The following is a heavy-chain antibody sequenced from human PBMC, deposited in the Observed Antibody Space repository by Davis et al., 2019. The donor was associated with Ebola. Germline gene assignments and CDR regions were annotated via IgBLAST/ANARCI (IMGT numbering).Heavy chain of an antibody. CDR3: ARGHNYAHEY. V-gene: IGHV1-2*06. CDR1: GYTFTDYN. CDR2: VILKSGAT. Sequence: ASVTVSCKASGYTFTDYNILWLRQAPGQGLEWLGRVILKSGATNYAQKFQGRVTMTRDTSISTVYMELSSLRYDDTADYYCARGHNYAHEYWGQGTLVTVSS. D-gene: IGHD4-11*01. J-gene: IGHJ4*02.